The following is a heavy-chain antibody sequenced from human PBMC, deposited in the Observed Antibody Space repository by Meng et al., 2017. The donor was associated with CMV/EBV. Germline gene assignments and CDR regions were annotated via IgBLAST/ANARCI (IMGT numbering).Heavy chain of an antibody. CDR1: GFTFSSYW. CDR3: ARDSRRGNSDPELYY. CDR2: IKQDGSEK. D-gene: IGHD4-23*01. V-gene: IGHV3-7*01. J-gene: IGHJ4*02. Sequence: GESLKISCAASGFTFSSYWMSWVRQAPGKGLEWVANIKQDGSEKYYVDSVKGRFTISRDNAKNSLYLQMNSLRAEDTAVYYCARDSRRGNSDPELYYWGQRTLVTVSS.